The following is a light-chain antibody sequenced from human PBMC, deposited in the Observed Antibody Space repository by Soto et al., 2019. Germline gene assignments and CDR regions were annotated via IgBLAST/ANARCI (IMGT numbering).Light chain of an antibody. CDR3: SSYTSSTTYV. CDR2: EVR. V-gene: IGLV2-14*01. Sequence: QSALTQPASVSGSPGQSITISCTGTGSDVGGYNHVSWYQQHPGKAPKLMIYEVRNRPSGVSNRFSGSKSGNTASLIISGLQADDEADYYCSSYTSSTTYVFGTGTKLTVL. CDR1: GSDVGGYNH. J-gene: IGLJ1*01.